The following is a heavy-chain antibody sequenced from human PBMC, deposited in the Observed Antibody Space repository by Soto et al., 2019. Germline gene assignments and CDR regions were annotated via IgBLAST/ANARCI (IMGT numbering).Heavy chain of an antibody. V-gene: IGHV4-59*01. Sequence: QVQLRGSGPGLVKPSETLSLTCTVSSGSIGTYFWSWIRQPPGKGLEWIGYIYYSGTTNYNPSLKSRVTIFLDTSKNQFSLRLSSVTAADTAVYYCARGRGGTYDAFDIWGQGTLVTVSS. J-gene: IGHJ3*02. CDR3: ARGRGGTYDAFDI. CDR1: SGSIGTYF. D-gene: IGHD1-26*01. CDR2: IYYSGTT.